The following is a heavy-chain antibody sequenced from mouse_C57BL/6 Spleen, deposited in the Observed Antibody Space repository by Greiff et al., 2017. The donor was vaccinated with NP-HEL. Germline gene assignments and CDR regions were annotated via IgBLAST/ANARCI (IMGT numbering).Heavy chain of an antibody. D-gene: IGHD1-1*01. J-gene: IGHJ1*03. CDR1: GYSFTGYY. CDR2: INPSTGGT. Sequence: VQLQQSGPELVKPGASVKISCKASGYSFTGYYMNWVKQSPEKSLEWIGEINPSTGGTTYNQKFKAKATLTVDKSSSTAYMQLKSLTSEDSAVYYCARRGYYYGSSTGYFDVWGTGTTVTVSS. V-gene: IGHV1-42*01. CDR3: ARRGYYYGSSTGYFDV.